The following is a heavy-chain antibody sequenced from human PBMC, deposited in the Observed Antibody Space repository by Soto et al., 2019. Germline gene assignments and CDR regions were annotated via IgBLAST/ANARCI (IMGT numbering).Heavy chain of an antibody. V-gene: IGHV3-23*01. CDR2: ISISGDTT. CDR3: ASEIRPNDQ. Sequence: GGSLRLSCAASGFTFSSHAMSWVRQAPAKGLEWVSGISISGDTTYYADSVKGRFTISRDNSKNTLYLQMNSLRAEDTAVYYCASEIRPNDQWGQGTLVTVSS. CDR1: GFTFSSHA. J-gene: IGHJ4*02. D-gene: IGHD4-17*01.